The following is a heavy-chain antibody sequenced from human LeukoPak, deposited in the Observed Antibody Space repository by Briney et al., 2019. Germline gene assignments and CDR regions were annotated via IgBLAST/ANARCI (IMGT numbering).Heavy chain of an antibody. Sequence: GGSLRLSCAASGFTFSSHAMTWVRQAPGKGLEWVSAISGSGGSTYYADSVKGRFTISRDNSKNTLYLQMNSLRAEDTAIYYCAKARYCSGGSCYFDYWGQGTLVTVSS. CDR3: AKARYCSGGSCYFDY. V-gene: IGHV3-23*01. CDR1: GFTFSSHA. J-gene: IGHJ4*02. D-gene: IGHD2-15*01. CDR2: ISGSGGST.